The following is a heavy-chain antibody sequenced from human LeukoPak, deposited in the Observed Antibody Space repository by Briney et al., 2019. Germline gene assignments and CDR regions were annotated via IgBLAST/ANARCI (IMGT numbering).Heavy chain of an antibody. V-gene: IGHV1-69*05. CDR2: IVPIFGTA. J-gene: IGHJ5*02. D-gene: IGHD4-17*01. CDR1: GGTFSSYA. CDR3: ARGPQNYGDYGGGFDP. Sequence: SVKVSCKASGGTFSSYAISWVRQAPGQGLEWMGGIVPIFGTANYAQKFQGRVTITTDESTSTAYMELSSLRSEDTAVYYCARGPQNYGDYGGGFDPWGQGTLVTVSS.